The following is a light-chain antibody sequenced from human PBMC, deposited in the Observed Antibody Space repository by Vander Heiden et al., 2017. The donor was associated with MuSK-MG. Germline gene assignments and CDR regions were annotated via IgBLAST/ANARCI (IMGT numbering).Light chain of an antibody. V-gene: IGKV2D-29*01. J-gene: IGKJ4*01. Sequence: DVVLTQTPLSLSVTPGQPASISCKSSLSLLHSDGKTHLSWYVQKSGQPPQLLMYAVSNRFSGVPERFSGSGSGTDFTLKISRVEAEDVGVYYCMQKVHLPLTFGGGTKVEI. CDR1: LSLLHSDGKTH. CDR3: MQKVHLPLT. CDR2: AVS.